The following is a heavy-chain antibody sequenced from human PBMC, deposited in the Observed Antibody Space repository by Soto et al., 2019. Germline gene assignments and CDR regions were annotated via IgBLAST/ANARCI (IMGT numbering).Heavy chain of an antibody. CDR1: VVSISTYY. CDR2: IYYSGST. CDR3: ARDAGGRANGAFDI. J-gene: IGHJ3*02. V-gene: IGHV4-59*01. Sequence: SETLSLTCTVSVVSISTYYWSWIRQPPGKGLEWIGYIYYSGSTNSNPSLKSRVTISEDTSKNQLSLKLSSVTAADTAVYYCARDAGGRANGAFDIWGQGTMVTVSS. D-gene: IGHD3-16*01.